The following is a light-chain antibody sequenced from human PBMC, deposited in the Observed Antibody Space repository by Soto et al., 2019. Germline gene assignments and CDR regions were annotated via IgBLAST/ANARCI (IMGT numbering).Light chain of an antibody. Sequence: QSVLTQPPSASETPGQRVIISCSGSSSNIGSNPVNWYQQLPGTAPKLLVFNNIRRPSGVPDRFSGSKSGTSASLAISGLQSEDEADYYCATWDDSLNGYVFGTGTKVT. CDR3: ATWDDSLNGYV. CDR1: SSNIGSNP. CDR2: NNI. V-gene: IGLV1-44*01. J-gene: IGLJ1*01.